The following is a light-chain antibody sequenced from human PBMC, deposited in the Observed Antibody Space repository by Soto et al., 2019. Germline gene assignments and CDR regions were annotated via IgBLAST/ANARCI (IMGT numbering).Light chain of an antibody. J-gene: IGKJ5*01. CDR2: GAS. CDR3: QVSGT. Sequence: EIVLTQSPVTLSLSPGERATLSCRASQSVSSNSLAWYQQKPGQAPRLLIYGASSRATGIPDRFSGSGSGTDFTLTISRLEPEDFAVFYCQVSGTFGQGTRLEIK. CDR1: QSVSSNS. V-gene: IGKV3-20*01.